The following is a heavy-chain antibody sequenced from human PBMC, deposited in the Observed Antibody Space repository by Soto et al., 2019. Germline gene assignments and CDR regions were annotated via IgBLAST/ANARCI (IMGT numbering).Heavy chain of an antibody. D-gene: IGHD6-19*01. J-gene: IGHJ6*02. Sequence: SVKVSCKASGGTFSSYAISGVRQAPGQGLEWMGGIIPIFGTANYAQKFQGRVAITADESTSTAYMELSSLRSEDTAVYYCARKTESSSGWFYYYGMDVWGQGTTVTVSS. CDR1: GGTFSSYA. V-gene: IGHV1-69*13. CDR2: IIPIFGTA. CDR3: ARKTESSSGWFYYYGMDV.